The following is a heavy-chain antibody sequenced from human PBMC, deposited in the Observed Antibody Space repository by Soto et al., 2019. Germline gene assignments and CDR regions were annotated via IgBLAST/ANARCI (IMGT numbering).Heavy chain of an antibody. D-gene: IGHD5-12*01. J-gene: IGHJ6*02. CDR1: GGTFSSYA. Sequence: QVQLVQSGAEVKKPGSSVKVSCKASGGTFSSYAISWVRQAPGQGLEWMGGIIPIFGTANYAQKFQGRVTITADESTSTAYMALSSLRSEDTAVYYCARAHLSIVAPKNYYYYGMDVWGQGTTVTVSS. CDR3: ARAHLSIVAPKNYYYYGMDV. V-gene: IGHV1-69*01. CDR2: IIPIFGTA.